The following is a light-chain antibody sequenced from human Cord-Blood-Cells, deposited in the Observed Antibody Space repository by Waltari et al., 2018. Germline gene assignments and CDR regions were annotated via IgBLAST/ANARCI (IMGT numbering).Light chain of an antibody. CDR1: QGITSY. CDR2: AAY. J-gene: IGKJ3*01. CDR3: QQLNSYPFT. V-gene: IGKV1-9*01. Sequence: DIQLTQSPSFLSASVGVRVTITCRASQGITSYLAWYQQKPGKAPKLLIYAAYALQSGVPARFSGSGSGTEFTLTISSLQPEDFATYYCQQLNSYPFTFGPGTKVDIK.